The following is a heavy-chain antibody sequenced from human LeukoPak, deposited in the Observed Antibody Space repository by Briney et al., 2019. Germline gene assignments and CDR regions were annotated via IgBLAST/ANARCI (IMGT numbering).Heavy chain of an antibody. CDR3: AKGGLRYFGD. CDR2: ISESGDYT. Sequence: GGSLRLSCAASGFTFSSSAMSWVRQAPGKGLEWVSVISESGDYTQFADSVKGRFTISRDNSKSTLYLQLNSLRAEDTAVYHCAKGGLRYFGDWGQGTLVTVSS. V-gene: IGHV3-23*01. D-gene: IGHD3-9*01. J-gene: IGHJ4*02. CDR1: GFTFSSSA.